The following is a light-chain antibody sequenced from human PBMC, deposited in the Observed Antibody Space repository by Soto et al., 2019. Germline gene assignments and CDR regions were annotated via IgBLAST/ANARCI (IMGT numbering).Light chain of an antibody. CDR2: GAS. J-gene: IGKJ5*01. CDR3: RQYNNWPPIT. V-gene: IGKV3-15*01. CDR1: QSVNIN. Sequence: EIVLTQSPATLSVSPGERATLSCRASQSVNINLAWYQQKPGQAPRLLIYGASTRATGIPARFSGSGSRTEFTLTISSLQSEDFAVYYCRQYNNWPPITFGRGTRLEIK.